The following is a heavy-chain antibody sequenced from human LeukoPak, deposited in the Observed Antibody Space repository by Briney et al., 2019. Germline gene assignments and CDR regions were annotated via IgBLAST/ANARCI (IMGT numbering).Heavy chain of an antibody. Sequence: ASVKVSCKASGYTFTSYYMHWVRQAPGQGLEWMGIINHSGGSTSYAQKFQGRVTMTRDTSTSTVYMELSSLRSEDTAVYYCARVGLLDAFDIWGQGTMVTVSS. D-gene: IGHD3/OR15-3a*01. CDR2: INHSGGST. CDR1: GYTFTSYY. V-gene: IGHV1-46*01. J-gene: IGHJ3*02. CDR3: ARVGLLDAFDI.